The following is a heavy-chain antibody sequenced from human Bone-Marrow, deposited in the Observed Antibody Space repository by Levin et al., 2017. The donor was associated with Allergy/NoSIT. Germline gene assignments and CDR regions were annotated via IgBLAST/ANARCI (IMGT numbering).Heavy chain of an antibody. Sequence: GGSLRLSCAASGFYFSNYWMSWYRQAPGKGPEWVAIIKQDGSGISYAESVRGRFTISRDNAGNSLHLQMNSLRPEDTAVYYCVRERPRDSASDVWGQGTTVIVSS. CDR1: GFYFSNYW. V-gene: IGHV3-7*03. D-gene: IGHD2-21*01. CDR3: VRERPRDSASDV. CDR2: IKQDGSGI. J-gene: IGHJ6*02.